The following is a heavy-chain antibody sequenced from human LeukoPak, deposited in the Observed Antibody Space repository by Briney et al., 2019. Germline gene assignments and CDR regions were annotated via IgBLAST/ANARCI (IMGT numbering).Heavy chain of an antibody. V-gene: IGHV3-21*01. CDR2: ISSSSSYI. J-gene: IGHJ4*02. CDR1: GFTFSSYS. CDR3: GRRVAGWWEKKPAQALFDY. Sequence: GGSLRLSCAASGFTFSSYSMNWVRQAPGKGLEWVSSISSSSSYIYYADSVRGRFTISRDNAKNSLYLQMNSLRAEDTAVYYRGRRVAGWWEKKPAQALFDYWGQGTLVTVSS. D-gene: IGHD2-8*02.